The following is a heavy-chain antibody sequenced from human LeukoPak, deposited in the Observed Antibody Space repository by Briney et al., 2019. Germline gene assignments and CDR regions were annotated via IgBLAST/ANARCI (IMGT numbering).Heavy chain of an antibody. J-gene: IGHJ5*02. CDR1: GFTFSSYA. CDR2: ISGIGTTT. D-gene: IGHD4-17*01. CDR3: TKKRTTSVTDWFDP. Sequence: GGSLRLSCTASGFTFSSYAMTWGRQAPGKGLECVSVISGIGTTTYYADSVKGRFTISRDNSKNTLFLQMNSLRVEDTATYYCTKKRTTSVTDWFDPWGQGTLVTVSS. V-gene: IGHV3-23*01.